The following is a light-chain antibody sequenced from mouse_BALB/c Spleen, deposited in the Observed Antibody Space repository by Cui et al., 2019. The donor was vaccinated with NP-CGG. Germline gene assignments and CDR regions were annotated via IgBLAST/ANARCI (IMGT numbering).Light chain of an antibody. J-gene: IGKJ1*01. CDR3: QQWSSYPRT. V-gene: IGKV4-55*01. CDR2: DTS. CDR1: SIVSY. Sequence: QIVLTQSPAIMSASPGEKVTMTCSASSIVSYMYWYQQKPGSSPRLLIYDTSNLASGVPVRFSGSGSGTSYSLTISRMEAEDAATYYCQQWSSYPRTFGGGTKLEIK.